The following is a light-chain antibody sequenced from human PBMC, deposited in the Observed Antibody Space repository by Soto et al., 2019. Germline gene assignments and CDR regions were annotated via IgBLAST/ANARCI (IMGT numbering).Light chain of an antibody. CDR1: QGISHY. CDR3: QQSYDAQFT. V-gene: IGKV1-39*01. J-gene: IGKJ4*01. Sequence: DIQLTQSPSSLSASVGDEVTITCRASQGISHYLTWYQQKPGRAPTLLIYGVSTLQSGVPSRFSGGGSGTDFTLTISHLQLEDFATYYCQQSYDAQFTFGGGTRVEIK. CDR2: GVS.